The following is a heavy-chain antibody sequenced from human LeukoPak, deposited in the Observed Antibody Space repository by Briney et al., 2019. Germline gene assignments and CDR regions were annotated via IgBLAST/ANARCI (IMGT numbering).Heavy chain of an antibody. Sequence: KPGGSLRLSCAASGFIFSSYGMHWVRQAPGKGLEWVSSISSSSSYIYYADSVKGRFTISRDNAKNSLYLQMNSLRAEDTAVYYCARDPRKSVLEWSRIRQGAAFDIWGQGTMVTVSS. V-gene: IGHV3-21*01. CDR1: GFIFSSYG. J-gene: IGHJ3*02. CDR2: ISSSSSYI. CDR3: ARDPRKSVLEWSRIRQGAAFDI. D-gene: IGHD3-3*01.